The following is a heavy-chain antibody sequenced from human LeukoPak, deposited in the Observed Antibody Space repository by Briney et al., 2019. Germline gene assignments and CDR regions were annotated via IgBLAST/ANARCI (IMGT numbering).Heavy chain of an antibody. Sequence: GGSLRLSCAASGCAFSSDAMSWVRQPPGKGLEWVSVISGRDDYTYYADSVKGRFTISRDNSKNTLYLQMNTLRAEDTAVYYCANDYRSGSFHDFWGQGTLVTVSS. V-gene: IGHV3-23*01. CDR2: ISGRDDYT. J-gene: IGHJ4*02. CDR1: GCAFSSDA. D-gene: IGHD3-10*01. CDR3: ANDYRSGSFHDF.